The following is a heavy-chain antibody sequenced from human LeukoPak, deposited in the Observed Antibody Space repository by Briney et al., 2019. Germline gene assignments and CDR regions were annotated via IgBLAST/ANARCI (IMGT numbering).Heavy chain of an antibody. D-gene: IGHD3-3*01. Sequence: ASVKVSCKASGYTFTGYYMHWVRQATGQGLEWMGWMNPNSGNTGYAQKFQGRVTMTRNTSISTAYMELSSLRSEDTAVYYCARGIKGRITIFGVVIGNNWFDPWGQGTLVTVSS. CDR1: GYTFTGYY. V-gene: IGHV1-8*02. CDR3: ARGIKGRITIFGVVIGNNWFDP. J-gene: IGHJ5*02. CDR2: MNPNSGNT.